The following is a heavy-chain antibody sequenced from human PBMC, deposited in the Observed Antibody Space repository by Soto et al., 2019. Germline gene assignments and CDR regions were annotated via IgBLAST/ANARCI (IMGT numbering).Heavy chain of an antibody. V-gene: IGHV1-8*02. CDR3: ARGPNFDY. Sequence: GASVKVSCKASGYTFTSYYMNWVRQAPGQGLEWMGRMNPNGGNTGYAQKLQGRVTMTTDTSTSTAYMELRSLRSDDTAVYYCARGPNFDYWGQGTLVTVSS. J-gene: IGHJ4*02. CDR1: GYTFTSYY. CDR2: MNPNGGNT.